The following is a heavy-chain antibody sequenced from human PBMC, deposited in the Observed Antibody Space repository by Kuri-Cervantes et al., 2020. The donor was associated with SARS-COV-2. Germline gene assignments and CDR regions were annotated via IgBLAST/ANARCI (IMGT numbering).Heavy chain of an antibody. CDR3: ARGIVVVVAATDYFDY. Sequence: ASVKVSCKASGYTFTNYGISWVRQAPGQGLEWMGWINGYNDNTKYAQKLQGRVTMTTDTSTSTAYMELRSLRSDDTAVYYCARGIVVVVAATDYFDYWGQGTLVTVSS. D-gene: IGHD2-15*01. V-gene: IGHV1-18*04. J-gene: IGHJ4*02. CDR2: INGYNDNT. CDR1: GYTFTNYG.